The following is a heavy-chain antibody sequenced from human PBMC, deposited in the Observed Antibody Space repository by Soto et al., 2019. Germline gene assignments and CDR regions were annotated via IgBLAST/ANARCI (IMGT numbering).Heavy chain of an antibody. CDR2: ISGSGGNT. J-gene: IGHJ4*02. D-gene: IGHD3-3*01. Sequence: GGSLRLSCTDFGFTFRNYDMSWVRQAPGKGLEWVSGISGSGGNTYYADSVKGRFTVSRDNSNNMLFLQMNSLRAEDTAVYYCAKKYDFWSGYFNDYWGQGNLVTVSS. CDR1: GFTFRNYD. CDR3: AKKYDFWSGYFNDY. V-gene: IGHV3-23*01.